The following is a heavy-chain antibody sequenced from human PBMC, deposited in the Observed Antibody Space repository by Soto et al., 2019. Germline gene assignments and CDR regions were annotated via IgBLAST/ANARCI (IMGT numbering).Heavy chain of an antibody. V-gene: IGHV3-15*07. J-gene: IGHJ4*02. Sequence: ESGGGLVKPGGSLRLSCAASGFTFSNAWMNWVRQAPGKGLEWVGRIKSKTDGGTTDYAAPVKGRFTISRDDSKNTLYLQMNSLKTEDTAVYYCTTDGYDFWSGYYAGGDYWGQGTLVTVSS. CDR2: IKSKTDGGTT. CDR3: TTDGYDFWSGYYAGGDY. CDR1: GFTFSNAW. D-gene: IGHD3-3*01.